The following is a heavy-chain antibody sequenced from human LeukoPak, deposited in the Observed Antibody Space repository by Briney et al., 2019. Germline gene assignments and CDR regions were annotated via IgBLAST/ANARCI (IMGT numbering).Heavy chain of an antibody. J-gene: IGHJ1*01. CDR2: IIPIFGTA. V-gene: IGHV1-69*13. D-gene: IGHD3-3*01. CDR1: GGTFSSYA. Sequence: ASVKVSCKASGGTFSSYAISWVRQAPGQGLEWMGGIIPIFGTANYAQKFQGRVTITADESTSTAYMELSSLRSEDTAVCYCAICDFWSGYYEYFQHWGQGTLVTVSS. CDR3: AICDFWSGYYEYFQH.